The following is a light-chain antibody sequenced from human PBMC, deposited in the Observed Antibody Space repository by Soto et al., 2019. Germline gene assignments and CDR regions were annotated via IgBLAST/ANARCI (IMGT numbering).Light chain of an antibody. Sequence: QSALTQPASGSGSPGQSITISCTGTSSDVGGYNYVSWYQQPPGKAPKLMIYDVSNRPSGVSNRFSDSKSGNTASLTISGLQAEDEADYYCSSYTSSSTVVFGGGTQLTVL. J-gene: IGLJ2*01. V-gene: IGLV2-14*01. CDR2: DVS. CDR1: SSDVGGYNY. CDR3: SSYTSSSTVV.